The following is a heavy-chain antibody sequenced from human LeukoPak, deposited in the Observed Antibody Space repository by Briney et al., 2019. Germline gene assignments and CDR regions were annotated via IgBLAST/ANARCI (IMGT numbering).Heavy chain of an antibody. V-gene: IGHV3-53*01. CDR3: GGYSSLDH. CDR2: IYSGGDK. J-gene: IGHJ4*02. CDR1: GFSVSNNY. D-gene: IGHD3-22*01. Sequence: GGSLRLSCAASGFSVSNNYMSWVRQAPGKGLEWASLIYSGGDKRYAASVKGRFTISRDNSKNTLYLQVDSLRVEDTAVYYCGGYSSLDHWGQGTLVTVSS.